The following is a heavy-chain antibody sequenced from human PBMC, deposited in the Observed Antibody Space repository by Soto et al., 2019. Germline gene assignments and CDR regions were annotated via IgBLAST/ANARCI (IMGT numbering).Heavy chain of an antibody. J-gene: IGHJ4*02. Sequence: GGSLRLSCEGSGFPFRSYGIQWVRQAPGKGLEWLGLIWNDGSHAYYADSVKGRFTISRDNSKNTVFLQVSNLRAEDTAVYFCARDQTDSGGYSDSWGQGTLVTVS. V-gene: IGHV3-33*01. CDR1: GFPFRSYG. CDR2: IWNDGSHA. CDR3: ARDQTDSGGYSDS. D-gene: IGHD2-15*01.